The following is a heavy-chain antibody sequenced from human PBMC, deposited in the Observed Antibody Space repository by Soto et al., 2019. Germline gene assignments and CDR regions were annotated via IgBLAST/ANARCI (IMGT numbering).Heavy chain of an antibody. CDR2: ISGGGGTT. CDR3: AKRSSTSSGYFDY. D-gene: IGHD6-6*01. CDR1: GLTFSNFA. J-gene: IGHJ4*02. V-gene: IGHV3-23*01. Sequence: EVQLLEYGGALVQPGGSLSLSCAASGLTFSNFAMSWVRQAPGKGLEWVSAISGGGGTTYYADSVKGRFTISRDNSKDTLYLQMNSLRAEDTAVYYCAKRSSTSSGYFDYWGQGTLVTVSS.